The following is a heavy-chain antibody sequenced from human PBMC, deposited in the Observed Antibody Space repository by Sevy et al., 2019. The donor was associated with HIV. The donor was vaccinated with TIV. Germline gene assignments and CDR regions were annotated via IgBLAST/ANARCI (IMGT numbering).Heavy chain of an antibody. Sequence: SETLSLTCTVSGGSISDYYWTWIRQPAGKGLEWLGRIYISWGTEYNPSLKGRVSMSLDTSQNTFSLKLTSMTAADTAVYYCARGPQSCNRVSCYSALSWGQGILVTVSS. CDR2: IYISWGT. V-gene: IGHV4-4*07. D-gene: IGHD2-15*01. CDR3: ARGPQSCNRVSCYSALS. CDR1: GGSISDYY. J-gene: IGHJ4*02.